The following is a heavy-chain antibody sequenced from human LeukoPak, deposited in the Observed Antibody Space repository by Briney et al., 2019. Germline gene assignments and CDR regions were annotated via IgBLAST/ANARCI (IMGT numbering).Heavy chain of an antibody. D-gene: IGHD6-13*01. V-gene: IGHV4-34*01. CDR2: INHSGST. CDR3: ARAGLYSSSWYFGY. Sequence: LETLSLTCAVYGGSFSGYYWSWIRQPPGKGLEWIGEINHSGSTNYNPSLKSRVTMSVDTSKNQFSLKLSSVTAADTAVYYCARAGLYSSSWYFGYWGQGTLVTVSS. J-gene: IGHJ4*02. CDR1: GGSFSGYY.